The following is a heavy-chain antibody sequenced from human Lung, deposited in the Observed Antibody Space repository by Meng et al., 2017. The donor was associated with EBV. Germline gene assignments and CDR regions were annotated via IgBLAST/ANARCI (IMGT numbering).Heavy chain of an antibody. J-gene: IGHJ4*02. Sequence: SGVVLEKPGCDGKGYLNAYWYLPNNCALKCVPPAPRTRPEWMGWINAGNGNKKNSQEFQGRGTITRDTSASTAYMEVSRLRSEDPAVYYCARAPELERRSLPFDYWGQGTLVTVSS. CDR2: INAGNGNK. V-gene: IGHV1-3*01. D-gene: IGHD1-1*01. CDR1: YLPNNCA. CDR3: ARAPELERRSLPFDY.